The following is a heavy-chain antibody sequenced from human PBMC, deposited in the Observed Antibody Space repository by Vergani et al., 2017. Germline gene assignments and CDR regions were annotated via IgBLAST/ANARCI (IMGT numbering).Heavy chain of an antibody. CDR1: GFTFSSYA. Sequence: QVQLVESGGGVVQPGRSLRLSCAASGFTFSSYAMHWVRQAPGKGLEWVAVISYDGSNKYYADSVKGRFTISRDNSKNTLYLQMNSLRAEDTAVYYCAKHGDNYVELYYYYYMDVWGKGTTVTVSS. V-gene: IGHV3-30*01. CDR3: AKHGDNYVELYYYYYMDV. D-gene: IGHD4-11*01. CDR2: ISYDGSNK. J-gene: IGHJ6*03.